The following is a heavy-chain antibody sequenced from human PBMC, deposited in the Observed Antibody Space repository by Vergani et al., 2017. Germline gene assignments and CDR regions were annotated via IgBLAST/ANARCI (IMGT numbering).Heavy chain of an antibody. CDR1: GFTFSSYS. CDR3: ARDQWIQLWLSFYYYGMDV. J-gene: IGHJ6*02. V-gene: IGHV3-7*01. Sequence: EVQLVESGGGLVKPGGSLRLSCAASGFTFSSYSMNWVRQAPGKGLEWVANIKQDGSEKYYVDSVKGRFTISRDNAKNSLYLQMNSLRAEDTAVYYCARDQWIQLWLSFYYYGMDVWGQGTTVTVSS. D-gene: IGHD5-18*01. CDR2: IKQDGSEK.